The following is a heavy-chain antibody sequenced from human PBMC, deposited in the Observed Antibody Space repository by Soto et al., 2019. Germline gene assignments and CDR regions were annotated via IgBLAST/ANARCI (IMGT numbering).Heavy chain of an antibody. CDR2: ISAYNGNT. D-gene: IGHD3-10*01. CDR3: ARDWGSYYYGSGSYSWFDP. Sequence: ASVKVSCTASGYTFTSYGISWVRQAPGQGLEWMGWISAYNGNTNYAQKLQGRVTMTTDTSTSTAYMELRSLRSDDTAVYYCARDWGSYYYGSGSYSWFDPWGQGTLVTVSS. CDR1: GYTFTSYG. J-gene: IGHJ5*02. V-gene: IGHV1-18*01.